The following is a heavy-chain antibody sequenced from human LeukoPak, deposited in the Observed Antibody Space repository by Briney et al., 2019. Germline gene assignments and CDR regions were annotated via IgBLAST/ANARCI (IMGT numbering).Heavy chain of an antibody. D-gene: IGHD4-17*01. CDR3: AKYKEITTATQWDY. CDR2: INANSGTT. CDR1: GFAFNVYA. V-gene: IGHV3-23*01. J-gene: IGHJ4*02. Sequence: GGSLRLSCAASGFAFNVYAMSWLRQPPGKGLEWVSTINANSGTTSYAASVRGRFSISRDNSKNTLYLQMNSLRAEDTAVYYCAKYKEITTATQWDYWGQGTLVTVSS.